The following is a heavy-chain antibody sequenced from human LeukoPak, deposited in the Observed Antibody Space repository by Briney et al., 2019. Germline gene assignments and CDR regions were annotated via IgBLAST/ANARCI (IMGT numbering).Heavy chain of an antibody. CDR2: ISGSGGTT. J-gene: IGHJ5*02. Sequence: GSLRLSCAASGFTFSSYAMSWVRQAPGKGLEWVSAISGSGGTTYYADSVKGRFTISRDNSKNTLYLQMNSLRAEDTAVYYCAKGEYSSGWYNWFDPWGQGTLVTVSS. D-gene: IGHD6-19*01. CDR3: AKGEYSSGWYNWFDP. CDR1: GFTFSSYA. V-gene: IGHV3-23*01.